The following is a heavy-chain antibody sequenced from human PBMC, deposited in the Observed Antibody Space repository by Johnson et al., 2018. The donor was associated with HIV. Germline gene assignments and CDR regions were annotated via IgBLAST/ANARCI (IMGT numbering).Heavy chain of an antibody. CDR3: ARRTVVTPGAFDI. Sequence: QVQLVESGGGVVQPGRSLRLSCAASGFTFSSYGMHWVRQAPGKGLEWVAIISYAGSNKHYADAVTGRFTISRDNSKNTLYLQMNSLRAEDTAVYYCARRTVVTPGAFDIWGQGTMVTVSS. D-gene: IGHD4-23*01. J-gene: IGHJ3*02. CDR1: GFTFSSYG. V-gene: IGHV3-33*05. CDR2: ISYAGSNK.